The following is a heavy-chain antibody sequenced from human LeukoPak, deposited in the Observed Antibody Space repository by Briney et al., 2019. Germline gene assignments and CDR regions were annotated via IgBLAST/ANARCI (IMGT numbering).Heavy chain of an antibody. CDR2: IYYSGST. D-gene: IGHD4-11*01. J-gene: IGHJ6*02. CDR1: GGSISSGGYY. Sequence: PSETLSLTCTVSGGSISSGGYYWSWIRQHPGKGLEWIGYIYYSGSTYYNPSLKSRVTISVDTSKNQFSLKLSSVTAADTAVYYCAREAATVIYYYGMDVWGQGTTVTVSS. V-gene: IGHV4-31*03. CDR3: AREAATVIYYYGMDV.